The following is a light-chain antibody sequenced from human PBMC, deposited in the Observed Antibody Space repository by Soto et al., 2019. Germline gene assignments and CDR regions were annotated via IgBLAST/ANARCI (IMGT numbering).Light chain of an antibody. CDR3: QQTSNTPQT. Sequence: DIQMTQSPSTLSASVGDRVTITCRASQSISSWLAWYQQKPGKAPKLLIYKASSLQSGVPSRFSGSGSGTDFTLTIRSLQPEDFATYYCQQTSNTPQTFGGGTKVEIK. V-gene: IGKV1-5*03. CDR1: QSISSW. CDR2: KAS. J-gene: IGKJ4*01.